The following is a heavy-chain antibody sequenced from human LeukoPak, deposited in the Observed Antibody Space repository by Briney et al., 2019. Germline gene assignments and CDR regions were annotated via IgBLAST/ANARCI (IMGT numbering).Heavy chain of an antibody. D-gene: IGHD4-11*01. Sequence: GGSLRLSCAASGFTFSSYGMHWVRQAPGKGLEWVAFIRYDGSNKYYADSVKGRFTISRDNSKNTLYLQMNSLRAEDTAVYYCAKGDSRGKPGYFDYWGQGTLVTVSS. J-gene: IGHJ4*02. V-gene: IGHV3-30*02. CDR2: IRYDGSNK. CDR1: GFTFSSYG. CDR3: AKGDSRGKPGYFDY.